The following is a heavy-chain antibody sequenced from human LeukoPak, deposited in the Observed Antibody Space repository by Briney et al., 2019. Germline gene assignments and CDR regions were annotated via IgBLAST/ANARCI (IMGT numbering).Heavy chain of an antibody. J-gene: IGHJ5*02. CDR3: AREVTSARFDP. CDR1: GFTFSSYW. D-gene: IGHD4-23*01. Sequence: PGGSLRLSCAASGFTFSSYWMGWVRQAPGKGLEWVANIKQDGSEKYYVDSVKGRFTISRDNAKNSLYLQLNSLRGEDTAVYYCAREVTSARFDPWGQGTLVTVSS. CDR2: IKQDGSEK. V-gene: IGHV3-7*01.